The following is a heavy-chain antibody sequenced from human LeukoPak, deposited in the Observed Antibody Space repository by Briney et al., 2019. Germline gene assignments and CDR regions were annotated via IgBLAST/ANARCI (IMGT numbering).Heavy chain of an antibody. Sequence: GGSLRLSCAASGFTFDDYAMHWVRQAPGKGLEWVSGISWNSGSIGYADSVKGRFTISRDNAKNSLYLQMNSLRAEDMALYYCAKGSMDGMDYMDVWGKGTTVTVSS. CDR1: GFTFDDYA. J-gene: IGHJ6*03. CDR2: ISWNSGSI. D-gene: IGHD6-19*01. CDR3: AKGSMDGMDYMDV. V-gene: IGHV3-9*03.